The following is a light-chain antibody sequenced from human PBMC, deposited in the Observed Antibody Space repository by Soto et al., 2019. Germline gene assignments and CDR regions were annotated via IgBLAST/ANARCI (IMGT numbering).Light chain of an antibody. J-gene: IGKJ1*01. Sequence: DIQMTQSPSTLSASVGDRVTITCRASENIGEWLAWYQQKAGKAPKLLIYEASHLESGVPSRFSGGGFGTEFTLTITSLQTEDFATYYCQQFSEDPTFGQGTKVEVK. CDR3: QQFSEDPT. CDR2: EAS. CDR1: ENIGEW. V-gene: IGKV1-5*01.